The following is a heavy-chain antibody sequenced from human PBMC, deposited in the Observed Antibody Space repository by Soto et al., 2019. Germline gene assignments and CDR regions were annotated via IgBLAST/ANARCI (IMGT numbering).Heavy chain of an antibody. J-gene: IGHJ3*02. CDR3: ARSIGSTRDGAFDI. D-gene: IGHD2-2*01. CDR1: GGTFSSYA. V-gene: IGHV1-69*01. Sequence: QVQLVQSGAEVKKPGSSVKVSCKASGGTFSSYAISWVRQAPGQGLEWMGGIIPIFGTANYAQKFQGRVTITADESTSTAYMELRSLISEDTAVYYCARSIGSTRDGAFDIWGQGTMVTVSS. CDR2: IIPIFGTA.